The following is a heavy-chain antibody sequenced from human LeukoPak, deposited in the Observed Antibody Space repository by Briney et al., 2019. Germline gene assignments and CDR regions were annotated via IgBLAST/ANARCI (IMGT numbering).Heavy chain of an antibody. V-gene: IGHV4-59*01. Sequence: SQTLSLTCTVSGGPISGYYWTWIRQPPGKGLEWIGYIPHSVNTNYNPSLKSRVTISVDTSKNQISLRLSSVTAADTAIYYCARGARNGIVGWSDPWGQGTLVTVSS. J-gene: IGHJ5*02. CDR2: IPHSVNT. D-gene: IGHD3-16*02. CDR3: ARGARNGIVGWSDP. CDR1: GGPISGYY.